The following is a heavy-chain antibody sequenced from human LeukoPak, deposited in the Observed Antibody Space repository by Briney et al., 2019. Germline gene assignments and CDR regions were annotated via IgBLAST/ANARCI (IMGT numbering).Heavy chain of an antibody. D-gene: IGHD5-12*01. CDR1: GYTFTGYY. CDR3: ARDGYHWDAFDI. Sequence: ASVKVSCKASGYTFTGYYMHWVRQALGQGLEWMGWINPNSGGTNYAQKFQGRVTMTRDTSISTAYMELSRLRSDDTAVYYCARDGYHWDAFDIWGQGTMVTVSS. V-gene: IGHV1-2*02. CDR2: INPNSGGT. J-gene: IGHJ3*02.